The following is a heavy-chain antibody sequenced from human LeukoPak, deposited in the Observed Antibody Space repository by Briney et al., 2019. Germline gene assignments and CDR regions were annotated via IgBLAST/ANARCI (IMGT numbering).Heavy chain of an antibody. CDR1: GGSFGGYY. Sequence: SETLSLTCAVYGGSFGGYYWRWIRLPPGKGLEWIGETNHSGTTNYNPSLKSRVTISVDKSRNHFSLNLSSVTAADTAVYYCARVNINNWHSCDYWGQGTLVTVSS. CDR3: ARVNINNWHSCDY. V-gene: IGHV4-34*01. J-gene: IGHJ4*02. D-gene: IGHD1-1*01. CDR2: TNHSGTT.